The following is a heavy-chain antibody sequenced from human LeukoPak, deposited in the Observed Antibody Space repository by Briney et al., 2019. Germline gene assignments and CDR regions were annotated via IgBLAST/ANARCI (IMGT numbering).Heavy chain of an antibody. CDR1: GFTYSHNG. V-gene: IGHV3-7*01. CDR2: IQEDGKKE. D-gene: IGHD3-10*01. Sequence: GGSLGLSCVASGFTYSHNGMHWVRQAPGKGLEWVANIQEDGKKENYVDSVRGRFTISRDNAKNSIYLQMNSLRVEDTAVYYCAIRGSPMVRNYWGQGTLVTVSS. J-gene: IGHJ4*02. CDR3: AIRGSPMVRNY.